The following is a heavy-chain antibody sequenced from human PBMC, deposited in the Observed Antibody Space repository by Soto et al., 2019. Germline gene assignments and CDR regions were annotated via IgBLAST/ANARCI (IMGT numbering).Heavy chain of an antibody. CDR3: ARLEGLATISYYFDF. D-gene: IGHD3-9*01. J-gene: IGHJ4*02. CDR2: IYFRGNT. V-gene: IGHV4-39*01. CDR1: GDYIKSDKYY. Sequence: SEIQSLTCSVSGDYIKSDKYYWGWIRQPPGKGLEWIGSIYFRGNTYYNPSLQTRVTISLDKSKSQFSLKLNSVTAADSAVYFCARLEGLATISYYFDFWGQGALVTVSS.